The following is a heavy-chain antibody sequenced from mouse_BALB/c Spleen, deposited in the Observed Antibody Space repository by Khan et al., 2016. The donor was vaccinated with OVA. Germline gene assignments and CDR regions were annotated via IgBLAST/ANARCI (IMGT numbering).Heavy chain of an antibody. V-gene: IGHV3-2*02. J-gene: IGHJ2*01. CDR3: GSIRFYYRFSFFDY. D-gene: IGHD2-14*01. CDR2: ISYSGST. Sequence: EVQLQESGPGLVKPSQSLSLTCTVTGYSITSDYAWNWIRQFPGNKLEWMGYISYSGSTSYNPSLASRISITRDTSKNQFFLQLNSVTTEDTATYYCGSIRFYYRFSFFDYWGQGTTLTVSS. CDR1: GYSITSDYA.